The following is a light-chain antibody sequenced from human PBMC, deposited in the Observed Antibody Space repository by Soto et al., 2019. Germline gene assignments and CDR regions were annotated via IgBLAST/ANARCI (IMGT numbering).Light chain of an antibody. CDR2: DVS. CDR1: SSDVGGYNY. V-gene: IGLV2-14*01. Sequence: QSALTQPASVSGSPGQSITISCTGTSSDVGGYNYVSWYQQHPGKAPKLMIYDVSNRPSGVSNRFSGSKSGNTASLTMSGLQAEDEAYYYCSSYTSSSTLYVFGTGTKLTVL. J-gene: IGLJ1*01. CDR3: SSYTSSSTLYV.